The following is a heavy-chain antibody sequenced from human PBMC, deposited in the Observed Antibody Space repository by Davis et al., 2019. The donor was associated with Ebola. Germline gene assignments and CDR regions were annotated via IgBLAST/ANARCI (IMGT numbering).Heavy chain of an antibody. V-gene: IGHV1-46*01. CDR1: GYTFTSYY. CDR3: ARAQFPTTSDH. CDR2: INPSGGST. Sequence: ASVKVSCKASGYTFTSYYMHWVRQAPGQGLEWMGIINPSGGSTSYAQKFQGRVAMTRDTSTSTAYMEVGSLRSDDTAVYYCARAQFPTTSDHWGQGTLVTVSS. D-gene: IGHD1-1*01. J-gene: IGHJ4*02.